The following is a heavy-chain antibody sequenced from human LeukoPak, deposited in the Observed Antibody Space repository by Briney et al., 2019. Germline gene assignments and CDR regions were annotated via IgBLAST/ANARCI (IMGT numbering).Heavy chain of an antibody. CDR3: TRPGSGSYYFDY. J-gene: IGHJ4*02. V-gene: IGHV3-73*01. Sequence: GGSLRLSCAASGFSFSGFAIHWVRQTSGKGLEWVGRIRSKASNFATAYGASVKGRFTVSRDDSKNTAYLQMNSLKTEDTAVYYCTRPGSGSYYFDYWGQGTPVTVSS. CDR1: GFSFSGFA. CDR2: IRSKASNFAT. D-gene: IGHD1-26*01.